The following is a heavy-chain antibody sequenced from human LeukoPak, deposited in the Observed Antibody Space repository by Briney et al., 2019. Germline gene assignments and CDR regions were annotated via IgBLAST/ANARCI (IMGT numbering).Heavy chain of an antibody. J-gene: IGHJ4*02. V-gene: IGHV1-2*02. D-gene: IGHD6-19*01. CDR3: ARDGVAGDFDY. Sequence: ASVTVSCKASGYTFTVYYMHWVRQAPGQGLEWMGWINPNSGGTNYAQKFQGRVTITRDTSISTAYMELSRLRSDDTAVYCCARDGVAGDFDYWGQGTLVTVSS. CDR2: INPNSGGT. CDR1: GYTFTVYY.